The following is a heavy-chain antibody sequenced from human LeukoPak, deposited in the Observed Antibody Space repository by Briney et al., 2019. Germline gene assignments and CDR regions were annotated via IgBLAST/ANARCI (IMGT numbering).Heavy chain of an antibody. D-gene: IGHD5-12*01. CDR2: INTNTGNP. Sequence: GASVKVSCKASGYTFTSYAMNWVRQAPGQGLEWMGWINTNTGNPTYAQGFTGRFVFSLDTSVSTAYLQISSLKAEGTAVYYCARATLIGLRGYSDFDYWGQGTLVTVSS. J-gene: IGHJ4*02. CDR3: ARATLIGLRGYSDFDY. CDR1: GYTFTSYA. V-gene: IGHV7-4-1*02.